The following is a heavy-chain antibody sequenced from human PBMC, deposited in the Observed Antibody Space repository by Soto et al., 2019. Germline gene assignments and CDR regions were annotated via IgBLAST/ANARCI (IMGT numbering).Heavy chain of an antibody. CDR3: ASNGYCSGGSCYPHYYYYGMDV. J-gene: IGHJ6*02. Sequence: EVQLVESGGGLVQPGGSLRLSCAASGFTFSTYWMHWVRQAPGKGLVWVSRINSDGSSTSYADSVKGRFTISRDNAKNTVYLQMNSLRAEDTAVYYCASNGYCSGGSCYPHYYYYGMDVWGQGTTVTVSS. D-gene: IGHD2-15*01. CDR1: GFTFSTYW. V-gene: IGHV3-74*01. CDR2: INSDGSST.